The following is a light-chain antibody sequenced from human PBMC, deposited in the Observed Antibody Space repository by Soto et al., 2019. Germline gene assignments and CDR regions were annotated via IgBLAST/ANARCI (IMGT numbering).Light chain of an antibody. CDR2: GAS. CDR1: LTMNNN. V-gene: IGKV3-15*01. Sequence: EIVMTQSPAPLSVSPGESVTLSCRASLTMNNNIDWYQHKPGQAPRLLIFGASSMATGVPGRFSGSGFGTECTLSISSLQSEDFAVYYCQQYNERPRWTFGQGTTVEMK. CDR3: QQYNERPRWT. J-gene: IGKJ1*01.